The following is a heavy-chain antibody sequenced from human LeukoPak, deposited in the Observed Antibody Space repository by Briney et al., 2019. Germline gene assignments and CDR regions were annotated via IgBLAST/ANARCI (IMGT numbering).Heavy chain of an antibody. CDR1: GQSLTGYF. Sequence: ASVTVSCKASGQSLTGYFIHWVRQAPGQGLEWVGRIDPNTGDTIYAQNFQGRVTVTSATSISTAYMELSRLTSDDTAVYFCARLGLHGSGTYYFFDYWGQGTLVTVSS. CDR3: ARLGLHGSGTYYFFDY. V-gene: IGHV1-2*06. CDR2: IDPNTGDT. J-gene: IGHJ4*02. D-gene: IGHD3-10*01.